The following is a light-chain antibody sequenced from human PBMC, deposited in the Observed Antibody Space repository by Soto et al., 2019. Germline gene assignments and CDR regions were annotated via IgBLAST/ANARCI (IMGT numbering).Light chain of an antibody. V-gene: IGKV3-11*01. J-gene: IGKJ4*01. CDR1: QSVSSY. CDR3: QQRNNWSSVT. CDR2: DAS. Sequence: EIVLTQSPGTLSLSPGARASLSCRASQSVSSYLAWYQQKPGQAPRLLIYDASNRATGIPARFSGSGSGTDFTLTISSLEPEDFAVYYCQQRNNWSSVTFGGGTKVDI.